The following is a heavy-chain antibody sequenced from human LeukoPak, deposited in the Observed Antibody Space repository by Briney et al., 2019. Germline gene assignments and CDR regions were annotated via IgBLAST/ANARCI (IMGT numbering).Heavy chain of an antibody. CDR1: GYSFTSYW. D-gene: IGHD6-13*01. Sequence: GESLKISCKGSGYSFTSYWIGWVRQMPGKGLEWMGIIYPGDSDTRYSPSFQGQVTISADKSISTAYLQWSSLKASDTAMYYCARLGIAAAGTRYFDYWGQGTLVTVSS. CDR2: IYPGDSDT. CDR3: ARLGIAAAGTRYFDY. J-gene: IGHJ4*02. V-gene: IGHV5-51*01.